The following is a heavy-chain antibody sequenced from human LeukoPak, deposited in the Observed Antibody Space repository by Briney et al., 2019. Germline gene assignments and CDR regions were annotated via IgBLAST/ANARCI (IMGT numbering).Heavy chain of an antibody. CDR3: ARGTITTVTDS. D-gene: IGHD4-17*01. J-gene: IGHJ4*02. Sequence: SGTLSLTCAISGGSITSSNWWTWVRQPPGKGLEWVGEIFLRGNTNYNPSLESRVSISVDESKTQLSLRLESVTAADTAVYYCARGTITTVTDSWGPGTLVTVSS. V-gene: IGHV4-4*02. CDR2: IFLRGNT. CDR1: GGSITSSNW.